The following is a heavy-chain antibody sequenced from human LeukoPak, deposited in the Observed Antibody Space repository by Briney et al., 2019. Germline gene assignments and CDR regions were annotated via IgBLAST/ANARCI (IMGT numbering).Heavy chain of an antibody. Sequence: GGSLRLSCAASGFTVNSNYMSWVRQAPGKGLEVVSVIYSGGRTYYADSVKGRFTISRDNSKSALYLQMNSLRADDTAVYYCARVKWELPPYFDYWGQGTLVTVSS. CDR1: GFTVNSNY. CDR3: ARVKWELPPYFDY. J-gene: IGHJ4*02. V-gene: IGHV3-66*01. D-gene: IGHD1-26*01. CDR2: IYSGGRT.